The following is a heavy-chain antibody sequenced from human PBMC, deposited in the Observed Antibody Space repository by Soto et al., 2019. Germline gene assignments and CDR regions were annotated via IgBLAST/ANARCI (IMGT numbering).Heavy chain of an antibody. D-gene: IGHD5-12*01. CDR3: ARGSGDDPYYYYYYYMDV. Sequence: QVQLQESGPGLVKPSETLSLTCTVSGGSISSYYWSWIRQPPGKGLEWIGYIYYSGSTNYNPSLKSRVTISVDTSNNQCSLKLSSVTAADTAVYYCARGSGDDPYYYYYYYMDVWGKGTTVTVSS. J-gene: IGHJ6*03. CDR1: GGSISSYY. CDR2: IYYSGST. V-gene: IGHV4-59*01.